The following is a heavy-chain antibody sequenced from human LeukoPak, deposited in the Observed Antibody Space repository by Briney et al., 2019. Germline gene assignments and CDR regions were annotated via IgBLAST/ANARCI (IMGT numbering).Heavy chain of an antibody. CDR2: IKQDGSEK. D-gene: IGHD2-2*01. Sequence: GGSLRLSCAASGFTFSSYWMSWVRKAPGKGLEWVANIKQDGSEKYYVDSVKGRFTISRDNAKNSLYLQMNSLRAEDTAVYYCARHIVVVPAAQYYFDYWGQGTLVTVSS. J-gene: IGHJ4*02. CDR3: ARHIVVVPAAQYYFDY. V-gene: IGHV3-7*01. CDR1: GFTFSSYW.